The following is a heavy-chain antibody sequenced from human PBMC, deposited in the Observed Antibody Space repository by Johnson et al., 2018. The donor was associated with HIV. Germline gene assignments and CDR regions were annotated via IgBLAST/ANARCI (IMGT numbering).Heavy chain of an antibody. Sequence: VQLVESGGGVVQPGRSLRLSCAASGFTFSSYAMHWVRRAPGKGLEWVGRIKSRTDGGTTDYTAPVKGRFTISRDDSKNTLYLQMNSLKTEDTDVYFCTTRTWSDAFDIWGRGTMVTVSS. D-gene: IGHD1-1*01. J-gene: IGHJ3*02. CDR1: GFTFSSYA. CDR2: IKSRTDGGTT. V-gene: IGHV3-15*01. CDR3: TTRTWSDAFDI.